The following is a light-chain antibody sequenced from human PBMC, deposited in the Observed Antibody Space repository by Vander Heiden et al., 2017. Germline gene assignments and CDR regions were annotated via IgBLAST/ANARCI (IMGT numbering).Light chain of an antibody. CDR3: QRNNSYPVT. J-gene: IGKJ2*01. CDR1: QSISSW. V-gene: IGKV1-5*03. CDR2: KAS. Sequence: DLQMTKPPSTLSASVGDRVTITCRASQSISSWLAWYQQKPGKAPKLLIYKASSLESGVPSRFSGSGSGTEFTLTISSLQPDDFATYYCQRNNSYPVTFGQGTKLEIK.